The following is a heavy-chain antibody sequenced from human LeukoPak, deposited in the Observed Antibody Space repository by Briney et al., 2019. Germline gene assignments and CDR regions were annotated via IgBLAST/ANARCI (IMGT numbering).Heavy chain of an antibody. Sequence: PSETLSLTCSVSGYSISSAYYWGWIRQPPGKGLEWIGTMYHSGSTNYNPSLKSRVTISVDTSKNQFSLKLSSVTAADTAVYYCARTRGSGYCSGGSCYGGSFDYWGQGTLVTVSS. V-gene: IGHV4-38-2*02. J-gene: IGHJ4*02. CDR2: MYHSGST. CDR3: ARTRGSGYCSGGSCYGGSFDY. D-gene: IGHD2-15*01. CDR1: GYSISSAYY.